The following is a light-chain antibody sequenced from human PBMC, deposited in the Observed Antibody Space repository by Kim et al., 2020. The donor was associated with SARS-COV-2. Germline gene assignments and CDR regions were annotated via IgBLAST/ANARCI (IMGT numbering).Light chain of an antibody. CDR2: GAS. Sequence: EIVLTQSPGTLSLSPGERATLSCRASQSVSSSYLAWYQQKPGQAPRLLIFGASSRATGIPDRFSGSGSGTDFTLTISRLEPEDFAVYYFQQYGSSPYPFGQGTKLEI. CDR3: QQYGSSPYP. CDR1: QSVSSSY. J-gene: IGKJ2*01. V-gene: IGKV3-20*01.